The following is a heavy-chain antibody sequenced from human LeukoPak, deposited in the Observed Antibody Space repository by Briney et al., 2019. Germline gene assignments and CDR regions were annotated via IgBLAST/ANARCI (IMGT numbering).Heavy chain of an antibody. J-gene: IGHJ3*02. CDR2: ISYDGSNK. D-gene: IGHD6-19*01. V-gene: IGHV3-30*18. Sequence: RGSLRLSCAASGFTFSSCDMHWVRQAPGKGLDWVAVISYDGSNKYYGDSVKGRFAISRDNSKNTLYLQMNSLRAEDTAVYYCAKEDSSGWAAFDIWGQGTMVTVSS. CDR3: AKEDSSGWAAFDI. CDR1: GFTFSSCD.